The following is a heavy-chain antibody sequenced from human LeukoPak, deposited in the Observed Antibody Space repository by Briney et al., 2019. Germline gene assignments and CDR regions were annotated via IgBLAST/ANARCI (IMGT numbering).Heavy chain of an antibody. CDR2: ISSSSSYI. CDR1: GFTFSSYS. J-gene: IGHJ3*02. V-gene: IGHV3-21*01. Sequence: PGGSLRLSCAASGFTFSSYSMNWVRQAPGKGLEWVSSISSSSSYIYYAHSVKGRFTISRDNAKNSLYLQMNSLRAEDTAVYYCARATYCSSTSCYKGNAFDIWGQGTMVTVSS. D-gene: IGHD2-2*02. CDR3: ARATYCSSTSCYKGNAFDI.